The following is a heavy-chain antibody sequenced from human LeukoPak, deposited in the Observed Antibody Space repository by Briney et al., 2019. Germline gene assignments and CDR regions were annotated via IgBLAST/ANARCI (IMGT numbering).Heavy chain of an antibody. D-gene: IGHD1-26*01. CDR1: GFTFSSYG. V-gene: IGHV3-30*02. Sequence: GGSLRLSCAAPGFTFSSYGMHWVRQAPGKGLEWVAFIRYDGSNKYYADSVKGRFTISRDNSKNTLYLQMNSLRAEDTAVYYCASQPGIAYWFDPWGQGTLVTVSS. CDR2: IRYDGSNK. CDR3: ASQPGIAYWFDP. J-gene: IGHJ5*02.